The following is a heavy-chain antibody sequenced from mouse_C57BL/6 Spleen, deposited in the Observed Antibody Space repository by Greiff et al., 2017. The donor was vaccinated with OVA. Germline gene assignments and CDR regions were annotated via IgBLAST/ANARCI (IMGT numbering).Heavy chain of an antibody. CDR3: AREEFYGNLAWFAY. CDR1: GYTFTDYN. V-gene: IGHV1-18*01. CDR2: INPNNGGT. D-gene: IGHD2-1*01. J-gene: IGHJ3*01. Sequence: EVKLVESGPELVKPGASVKIPCKASGYTFTDYNMDWVKQSHGKSLEWIGDINPNNGGTIYNQKFKGKATLTVDKSSSTAYMELRSLTSEDTAVYYCAREEFYGNLAWFAYWGQGTLVTVSA.